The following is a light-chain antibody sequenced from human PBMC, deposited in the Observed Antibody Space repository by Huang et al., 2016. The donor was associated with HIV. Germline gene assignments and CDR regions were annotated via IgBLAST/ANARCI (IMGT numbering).Light chain of an antibody. CDR3: QQYSDWPLT. CDR2: GAA. CDR1: QSVSSD. J-gene: IGKJ4*01. V-gene: IGKV3-15*01. Sequence: EIVMTQSPATLSVSPGERATLACRASQSVSSDLAWYQQKPAQSPRLLIYGAAPRATCIPDRFSGSGSGTEFTLTISSLQSEDLAVYFCQQYSDWPLTFGGGTKVDI.